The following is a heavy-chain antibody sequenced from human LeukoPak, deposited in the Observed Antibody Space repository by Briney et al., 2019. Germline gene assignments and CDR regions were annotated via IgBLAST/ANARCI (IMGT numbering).Heavy chain of an antibody. CDR2: ISGSSNFI. V-gene: IGHV3-21*01. CDR1: GFTISGYN. CDR3: ARVGGELLPLRY. Sequence: GGSLRLSCAASGFTISGYNMPWVRQAPGKGLEWVSSISGSSNFIYYTDSVKGRFTISRDNAKNSLYLQMNSLRADDTAVYYCARVGGELLPLRYWGQGTLVTVSS. D-gene: IGHD1-26*01. J-gene: IGHJ4*02.